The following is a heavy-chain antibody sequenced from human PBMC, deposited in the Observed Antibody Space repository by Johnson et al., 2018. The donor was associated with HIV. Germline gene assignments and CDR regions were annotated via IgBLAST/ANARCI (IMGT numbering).Heavy chain of an antibody. Sequence: QVQLVESGGGVVQPGGSLRLSCVASGFTFSSYAMHWVRQAPGKGLEWVTFIRYDGNNKYYVDSVKGRFTVSRENAKNTVYLQMNSLRAEYTGTYYCVKEHGWGAFDIWGQGTMVTVSS. V-gene: IGHV3-30*02. D-gene: IGHD3-16*01. CDR3: VKEHGWGAFDI. CDR1: GFTFSSYA. CDR2: IRYDGNNK. J-gene: IGHJ3*02.